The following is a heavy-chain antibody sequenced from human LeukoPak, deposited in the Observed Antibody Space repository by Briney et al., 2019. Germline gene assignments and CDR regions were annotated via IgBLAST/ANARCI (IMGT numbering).Heavy chain of an antibody. CDR1: GYTFTSYG. CDR3: ARVLVGAQVAFDY. V-gene: IGHV1-18*01. J-gene: IGHJ4*02. D-gene: IGHD1-26*01. Sequence: ASVKVSCKASGYTFTSYGISWVRQAPGQGLEWMGWISADNGNTNYAQKLQGRVTMTTDTSTSTAYMEQRSLRSDDTAVFFCARVLVGAQVAFDYWGQGTLVTVSS. CDR2: ISADNGNT.